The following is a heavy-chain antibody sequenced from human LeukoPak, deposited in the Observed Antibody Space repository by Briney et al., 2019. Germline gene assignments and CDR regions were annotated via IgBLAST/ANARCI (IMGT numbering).Heavy chain of an antibody. CDR2: IYWDDDK. D-gene: IGHD1-26*01. CDR1: GFSLNTSGVG. CDR3: AHSGASVSNDY. V-gene: IGHV2-5*02. J-gene: IGHJ4*02. Sequence: SGPTLVNPTQTLTLTCTFSGFSLNTSGVGVGWIRQPPGKALEWLALIYWDDDKRYSPSLRSRLTITKDTSKNQVVLTVTNMDPVDTATYFCAHSGASVSNDYWGQGILVTVSS.